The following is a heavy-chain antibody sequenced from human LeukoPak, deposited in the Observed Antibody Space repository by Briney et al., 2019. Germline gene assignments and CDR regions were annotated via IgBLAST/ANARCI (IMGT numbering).Heavy chain of an antibody. Sequence: ASVKVSCKASGYTFTGYYMHWVRQAPGQGLEWMGIINPSGGSTSYAQKFQGRVTMTRDTSTSTVYMELSSLRSEDTAVYYCAREVDTAMAPSRGNWFDPWGQGTLVTVSS. V-gene: IGHV1-46*01. J-gene: IGHJ5*02. D-gene: IGHD5-18*01. CDR2: INPSGGST. CDR1: GYTFTGYY. CDR3: AREVDTAMAPSRGNWFDP.